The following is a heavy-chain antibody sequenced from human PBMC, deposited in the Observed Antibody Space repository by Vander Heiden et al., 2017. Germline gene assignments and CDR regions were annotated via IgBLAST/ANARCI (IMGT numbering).Heavy chain of an antibody. D-gene: IGHD3-22*01. CDR1: GGTFSSYA. Sequence: QVQLVQSGAEVKKPGSSVKVSCKASGGTFSSYAIRWVRQAPGQGLEWMGGIIPIFGTANYAQKFQGRVTITADESTSTAYMELSSLRSEDTAVYYCATYYYDSSGYGTMPKFNAFDIWGQGTMVTVSS. V-gene: IGHV1-69*01. CDR2: IIPIFGTA. J-gene: IGHJ3*02. CDR3: ATYYYDSSGYGTMPKFNAFDI.